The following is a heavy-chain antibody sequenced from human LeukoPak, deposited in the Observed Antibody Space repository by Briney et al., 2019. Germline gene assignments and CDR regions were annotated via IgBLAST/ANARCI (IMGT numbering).Heavy chain of an antibody. CDR1: GFTFSSHW. D-gene: IGHD6-19*01. J-gene: IGHJ4*02. Sequence: GGSLRPSCAASGFTFSSHWMHWVRQAPGKGLVWVSRVNSDGSSTSYAASVEGRFTISRDNAKNTLYLQMNSLRDEDTAVYYCARDSRSSGLTVDYWGQGALVTVSS. CDR3: ARDSRSSGLTVDY. CDR2: VNSDGSST. V-gene: IGHV3-74*01.